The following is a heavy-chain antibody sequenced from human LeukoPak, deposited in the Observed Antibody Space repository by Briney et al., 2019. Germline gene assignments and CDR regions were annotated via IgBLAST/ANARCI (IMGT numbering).Heavy chain of an antibody. CDR3: ARDLGTTVGNDY. CDR2: ISNDGNNK. CDR1: GFIFSNYA. J-gene: IGHJ4*02. D-gene: IGHD4-23*01. V-gene: IGHV3-30*04. Sequence: GGSLRLSCAASGFIFSNYAIHWVRQAPGKGLEWVAVISNDGNNKNYADSVKGRFTISRDNSKNTLYLQMNSLRAEDTAVYYCARDLGTTVGNDYWGQGTLVTVSS.